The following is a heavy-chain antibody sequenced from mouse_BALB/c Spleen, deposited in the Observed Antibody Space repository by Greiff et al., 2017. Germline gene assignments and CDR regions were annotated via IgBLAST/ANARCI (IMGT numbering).Heavy chain of an antibody. V-gene: IGHV1-4*01. CDR3: ARDYAMDY. J-gene: IGHJ4*01. CDR2: INPSSGYT. Sequence: QVHVKQSGAELARPGASVKMSCKASGYTFTSYTMPWVKQRPGQGLEWIGYINPSSGYTNYNQKFKDKATLTADKSSSTAYMQLSSLTSEDSAVYYCARDYAMDYWGQGTSVTVSS. CDR1: GYTFTSYT.